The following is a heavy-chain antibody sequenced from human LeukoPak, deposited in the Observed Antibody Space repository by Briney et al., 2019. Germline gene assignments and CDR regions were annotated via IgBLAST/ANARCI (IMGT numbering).Heavy chain of an antibody. D-gene: IGHD6-13*01. CDR3: ARLRAAGTDHFDL. J-gene: IGHJ4*02. V-gene: IGHV1-2*02. CDR1: GYTFTGYY. Sequence: GASVKVSCEASGYTFTGYYIHWVRQAPGQGLEWMGWINPNSGSHRYAQAFQDRVVMSRDTSIGTAYMELGRLESDDTALYFCARLRAAGTDHFDLWGQGTLVTVSS. CDR2: INPNSGSH.